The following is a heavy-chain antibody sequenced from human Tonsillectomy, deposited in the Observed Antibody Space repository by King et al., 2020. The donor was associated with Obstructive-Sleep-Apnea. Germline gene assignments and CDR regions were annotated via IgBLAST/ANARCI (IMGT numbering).Heavy chain of an antibody. Sequence: LQLQESGPGLVKPSQTLSLPCTVSGGSIRSGGYSWPWIRRHPEKGLDGLGSIHYTGRTSYTPSPKSRVTISMATSKAPFSLKLSSVTAADTAVYYCARDTGYSGYDVWGQGTLITVSS. CDR1: GGSIRSGGYS. CDR2: IHYTGRT. CDR3: ARDTGYSGYDV. D-gene: IGHD5-12*01. J-gene: IGHJ4*02. V-gene: IGHV4-31*03.